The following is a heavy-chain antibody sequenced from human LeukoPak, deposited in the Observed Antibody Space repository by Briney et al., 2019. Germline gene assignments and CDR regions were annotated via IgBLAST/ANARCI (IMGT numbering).Heavy chain of an antibody. J-gene: IGHJ3*02. CDR3: AKDVREWELPSLQSDAFDI. V-gene: IGHV3-23*01. Sequence: GGSLRLSCATSGFTFSSYAMSWVRQAPGKGLAWVSIITGSGGSTHYADSVKGRFTISRDNSKNTLYLQMNRLRDEDTAVYYCAKDVREWELPSLQSDAFDIWGQGTMVTVSS. CDR1: GFTFSSYA. D-gene: IGHD1-26*01. CDR2: ITGSGGST.